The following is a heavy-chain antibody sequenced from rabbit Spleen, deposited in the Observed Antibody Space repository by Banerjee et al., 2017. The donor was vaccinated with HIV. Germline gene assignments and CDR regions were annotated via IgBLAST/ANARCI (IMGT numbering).Heavy chain of an antibody. J-gene: IGHJ4*01. V-gene: IGHV1S45*01. Sequence: QEQLVESGGGLVRPTGSLTLTCTASGFSFSSSDYMCWVRQAPGKGLEWIACIAGSSSGFTYSATWAKGRFTCSKTSSTTVTLQMTSLTVADTATYFCARDLVAVIGWNFNLWGQGTLVTVS. CDR2: IAGSSSGFT. CDR1: GFSFSSSDY. D-gene: IGHD1-1*01. CDR3: ARDLVAVIGWNFNL.